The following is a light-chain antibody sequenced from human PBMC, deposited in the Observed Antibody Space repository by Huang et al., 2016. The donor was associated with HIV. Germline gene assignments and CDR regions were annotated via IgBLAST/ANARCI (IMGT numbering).Light chain of an antibody. Sequence: IVMTQSPATLSVSPGERVTLSCRANRSVSTNLAWYQQRPGQAPRLLIYGSSTRAPGIPARFSGSGSGTDFSLTISSLQSEDFAIYYCHQYNNWRLSFGGGTRVDIE. CDR2: GSS. CDR1: RSVSTN. V-gene: IGKV3-15*01. CDR3: HQYNNWRLS. J-gene: IGKJ4*01.